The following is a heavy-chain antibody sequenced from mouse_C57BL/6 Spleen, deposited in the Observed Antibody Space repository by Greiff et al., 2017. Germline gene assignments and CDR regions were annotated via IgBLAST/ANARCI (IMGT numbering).Heavy chain of an antibody. CDR3: ARRGRNYGSSYDYAMDY. D-gene: IGHD1-1*01. V-gene: IGHV1-9*01. J-gene: IGHJ4*01. CDR2: ILPGSGST. CDR1: GYTFTGYW. Sequence: QVQLQQSGAELMKPGASVKLSCKATGYTFTGYWIEWVKQRPGHGLEWIGEILPGSGSTNYNEKFKGKATFTADTSSNTAYMQLSSLTTEDSAIYYCARRGRNYGSSYDYAMDYWGQGTSVTVSS.